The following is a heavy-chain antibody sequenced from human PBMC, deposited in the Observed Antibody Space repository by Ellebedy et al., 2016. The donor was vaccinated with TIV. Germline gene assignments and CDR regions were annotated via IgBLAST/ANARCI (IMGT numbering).Heavy chain of an antibody. CDR3: ARRYTSGWAPFHY. Sequence: GESLKISCEASGFIFEDYGMSWVRQAPGKGLEWVSVISSGGTTYYADSVKGRFSVSRDNANNTMYLQMNSLRAEDTAIYYCARRYTSGWAPFHYWGQGTLVTVSS. CDR1: GFIFEDYG. CDR2: ISSGGTT. J-gene: IGHJ4*02. D-gene: IGHD6-19*01. V-gene: IGHV3-66*01.